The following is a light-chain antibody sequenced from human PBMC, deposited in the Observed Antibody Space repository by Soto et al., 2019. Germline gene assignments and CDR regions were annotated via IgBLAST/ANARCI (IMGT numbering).Light chain of an antibody. CDR3: QQSAT. V-gene: IGKV3-15*01. J-gene: IGKJ3*01. CDR2: GAS. Sequence: IVMTQSPATLSVSPGERATLSCRASQSLNNNLAWYQQKGGQAPRLLIYGASTRATGIPARFSGSGSGTDFTLTISRLEPEDFAVYYCQQSATFGPGTKVDIK. CDR1: QSLNNN.